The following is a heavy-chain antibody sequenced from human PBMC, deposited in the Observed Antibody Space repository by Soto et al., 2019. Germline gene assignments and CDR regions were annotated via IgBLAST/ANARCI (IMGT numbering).Heavy chain of an antibody. J-gene: IGHJ4*01. CDR2: ISLTGATI. D-gene: IGHD2-8*01. CDR1: GISFSTSE. Sequence: GGSLRLSCAVSGISFSTSEMNWVRPAPGRGLGWVSYISLTGATIYYANSLEGRFFISRDNAKASLSLQMNSLRDEDTGVYYCARALFDTDGNYVNYWGKGILVTVVS. CDR3: ARALFDTDGNYVNY. V-gene: IGHV3-48*03.